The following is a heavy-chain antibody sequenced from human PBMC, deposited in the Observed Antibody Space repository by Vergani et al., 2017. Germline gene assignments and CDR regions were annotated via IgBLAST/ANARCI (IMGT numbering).Heavy chain of an antibody. CDR3: ARRISSYYFYI. CDR2: VYHSGDT. Sequence: QVNLQESGPGLVKPSETLSLTCAVSGDSISSGNNWGWIRQPPGKGLEWISSVYHSGDTYFNPSLKGRVSISMDTSKNYFFLPLSSVTAADTAMYYCARRISSYYFYIWGQGVLITVSS. CDR1: GDSISSGNN. D-gene: IGHD2-2*01. V-gene: IGHV4-38-2*01. J-gene: IGHJ4*02.